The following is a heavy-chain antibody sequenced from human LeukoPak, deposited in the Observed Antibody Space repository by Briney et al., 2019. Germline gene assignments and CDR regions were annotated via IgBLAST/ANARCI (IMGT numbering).Heavy chain of an antibody. Sequence: SQTLSLTCTVSGGSISSGGYYWSWIRQPPGKGLEWIGYIYHSGSTYYNPSLKSRVTISVDRSKNQFSLKLSSVTAADTAVYYCARDVGRRGFDYWGQGTLVTVSS. CDR2: IYHSGST. J-gene: IGHJ4*02. CDR3: ARDVGRRGFDY. CDR1: GGSISSGGYY. V-gene: IGHV4-30-2*01. D-gene: IGHD1-26*01.